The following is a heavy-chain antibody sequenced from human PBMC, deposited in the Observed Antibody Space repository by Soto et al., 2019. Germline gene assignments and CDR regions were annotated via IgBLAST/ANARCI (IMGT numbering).Heavy chain of an antibody. Sequence: EVQLLESGGGLVQPGGSLRLSCAASGFTFSSYTMSWVRQAPGKGLECVSVISSSGGGTYYADSVKGRFTISRDNSKNTLYLQMNSLRAEDTAVYYCAKGSVAAAGTTYFDYWGQGTLVTVSS. CDR1: GFTFSSYT. CDR3: AKGSVAAAGTTYFDY. J-gene: IGHJ4*02. CDR2: ISSSGGGT. V-gene: IGHV3-23*01. D-gene: IGHD6-13*01.